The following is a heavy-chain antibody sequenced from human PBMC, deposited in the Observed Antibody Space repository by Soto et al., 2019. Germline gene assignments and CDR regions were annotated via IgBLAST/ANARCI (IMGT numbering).Heavy chain of an antibody. Sequence: GGSLRLSCTASGFTFSDFGMHWVRQAPGKGLEWVAVLSYDGSNRYYADSVKGRFTISRDNSKNTVYLQMSSLRADESAVYYCEKEPPPEYRLAYWGQGTLVTVSS. D-gene: IGHD6-19*01. J-gene: IGHJ4*02. CDR3: EKEPPPEYRLAY. CDR2: LSYDGSNR. CDR1: GFTFSDFG. V-gene: IGHV3-30*18.